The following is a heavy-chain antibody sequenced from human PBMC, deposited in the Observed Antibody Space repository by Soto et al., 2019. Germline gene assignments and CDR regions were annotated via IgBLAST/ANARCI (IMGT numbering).Heavy chain of an antibody. Sequence: QVQLQESGPGLVKPSGTLSLTCAVSNGSITSGNWWSWVRQPPGKGLEWIGDIYQTGSTNYNPSLRRRVIISGAKSKNNFSLSLSSVTAADTAVYFCARVWGALAPIAGWFGPWGRGILVTVSS. CDR2: IYQTGST. V-gene: IGHV4-4*02. CDR1: NGSITSGNW. CDR3: ARVWGALAPIAGWFGP. D-gene: IGHD3-16*01. J-gene: IGHJ5*02.